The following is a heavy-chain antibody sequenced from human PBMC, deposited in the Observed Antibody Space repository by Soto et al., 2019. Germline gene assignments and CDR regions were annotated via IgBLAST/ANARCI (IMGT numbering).Heavy chain of an antibody. CDR3: ALNYYGLDV. V-gene: IGHV3-72*01. Sequence: GGSLRLSCAASGFRFSDFYMDWVRQAPGKGLEWVGRSRNKNNNFSTQYAASVEGRFTISRHDSQNILFLQMSSLTVEDTAIYYCALNYYGLDVLGQGATVTVSS. CDR1: GFRFSDFY. CDR2: SRNKNNNFST. J-gene: IGHJ6*02.